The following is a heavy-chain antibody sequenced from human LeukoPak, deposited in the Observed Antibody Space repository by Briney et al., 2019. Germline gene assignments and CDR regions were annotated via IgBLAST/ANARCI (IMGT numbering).Heavy chain of an antibody. V-gene: IGHV3-53*01. CDR1: GFTVSGNY. CDR3: AKGKFGDPLNY. Sequence: GGSLRLSCTASGFTVSGNYMNWVRQAPGKGLEWVSVVYTDGNIYYADSVKGRFTISKDNSKNTVDLLMNNVRAEDTALYYCAKGKFGDPLNYWGRGTLVTVSS. D-gene: IGHD3-10*01. CDR2: VYTDGNI. J-gene: IGHJ4*02.